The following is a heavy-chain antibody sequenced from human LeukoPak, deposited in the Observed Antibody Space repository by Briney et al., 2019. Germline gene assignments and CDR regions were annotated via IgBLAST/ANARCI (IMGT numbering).Heavy chain of an antibody. V-gene: IGHV1-18*01. CDR2: ISAYNGNT. D-gene: IGHD3-22*01. CDR1: GYTFTSFG. J-gene: IGHJ3*02. CDR3: ARDVGLVVIHHGAFDI. Sequence: ASVKVSCKASGYTFTSFGISWVRQAPGQGLEWMGWISAYNGNTDYAQKLQGRVTMTTDTSTSTAYMELRSLRSDDTAMYYCARDVGLVVIHHGAFDIWGQGTMVTVSS.